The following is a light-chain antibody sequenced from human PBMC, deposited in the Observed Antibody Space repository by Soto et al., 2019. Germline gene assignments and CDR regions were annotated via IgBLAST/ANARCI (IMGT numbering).Light chain of an antibody. Sequence: EILVTQSPAALSVSPGERATLSCRASQSIGGNLAWYQQKPGQAPRLLIYDVSTRATGIPARFSGRGSGTEFTLTISSLQSEDFALYYCQQYNNRPPWTFGQGTKVDIK. V-gene: IGKV3-15*01. J-gene: IGKJ1*01. CDR3: QQYNNRPPWT. CDR2: DVS. CDR1: QSIGGN.